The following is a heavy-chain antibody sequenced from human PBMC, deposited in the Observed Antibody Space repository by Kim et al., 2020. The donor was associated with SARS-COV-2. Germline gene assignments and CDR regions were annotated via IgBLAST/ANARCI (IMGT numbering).Heavy chain of an antibody. Sequence: YADFVKGRFTVSSEESTSTLFLQMNTLTADDTAVYYCANLPVLAASPADSWGQGTLVTVSS. J-gene: IGHJ4*02. D-gene: IGHD6-19*01. V-gene: IGHV3-23*03. CDR3: ANLPVLAASPADS.